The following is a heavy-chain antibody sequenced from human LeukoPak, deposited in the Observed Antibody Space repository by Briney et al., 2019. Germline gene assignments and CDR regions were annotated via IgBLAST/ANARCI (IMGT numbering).Heavy chain of an antibody. V-gene: IGHV4-39*07. Sequence: SETLSLTCTVSSGSISVTGIDWGWVRQPPGKGLEYLGKIYYTGTTSYNPSLKSRVTISVDTSKNQFSLKLSSVTAADTAVYYCARVPVVPAAIPVIWFDPWGQGTLVTVSS. J-gene: IGHJ5*02. CDR1: SGSISVTGID. D-gene: IGHD2-2*02. CDR2: IYYTGTT. CDR3: ARVPVVPAAIPVIWFDP.